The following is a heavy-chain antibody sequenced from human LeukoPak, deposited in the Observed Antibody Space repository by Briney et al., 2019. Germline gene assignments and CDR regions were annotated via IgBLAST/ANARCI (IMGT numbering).Heavy chain of an antibody. Sequence: GGSLRLSCAASGFTFSSYGMHWVRQAPGKGLEWVAVISYDGSNKYYADSVKGRFTISRDNSKNTLYLQMNSLRAEDTAVYYCAKEEWDRYCSGGSCYCDYWGRGTLVTVSS. CDR1: GFTFSSYG. J-gene: IGHJ4*02. CDR2: ISYDGSNK. V-gene: IGHV3-30*18. D-gene: IGHD2-15*01. CDR3: AKEEWDRYCSGGSCYCDY.